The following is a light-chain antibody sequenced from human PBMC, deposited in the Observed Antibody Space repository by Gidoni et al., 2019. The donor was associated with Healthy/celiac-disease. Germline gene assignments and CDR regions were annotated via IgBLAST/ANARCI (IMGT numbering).Light chain of an antibody. CDR1: QSVSSY. Sequence: VFPQSPAPLSLSPGARATLSCRASQSVSSYLAWYQQKPGQAPRLLIYDASNRATGIPARFSGSGSGTDFTLTISSLEPEDFAVYYCQQRSNWPRRTFGQGTKVEIK. CDR2: DAS. V-gene: IGKV3-11*01. CDR3: QQRSNWPRRT. J-gene: IGKJ1*01.